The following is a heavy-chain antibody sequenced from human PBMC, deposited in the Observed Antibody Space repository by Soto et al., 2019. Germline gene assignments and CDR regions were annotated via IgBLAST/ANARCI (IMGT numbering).Heavy chain of an antibody. CDR2: IWYDGSNT. J-gene: IGHJ4*02. V-gene: IGHV3-33*01. CDR1: GFKFSIYG. CDR3: VRDLLGSGGHFDY. D-gene: IGHD7-27*01. Sequence: QAGGSLRLSCAASGFKFSIYGMHWVRQAPGKGLEWVAHIWYDGSNTYYADSVKGRFTISRDNSRNTLYLQMNSLRAEDTAVYHCVRDLLGSGGHFDYWGQGTLVTVSS.